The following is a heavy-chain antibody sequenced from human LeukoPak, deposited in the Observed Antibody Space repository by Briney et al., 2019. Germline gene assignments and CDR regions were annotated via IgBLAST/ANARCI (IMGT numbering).Heavy chain of an antibody. CDR1: GFTFSSYA. D-gene: IGHD3-22*01. CDR3: ARDLALNYYDSSGYYRPDAFDI. J-gene: IGHJ3*02. CDR2: ISYDGSNK. V-gene: IGHV3-30-3*01. Sequence: GGSLRLSCAASGFTFSSYAMHWVRQAPGKGLEWVAVISYDGSNKYYADSVKGRFTISRDNSKNTLYLQMNSLRAEDTAVYYCARDLALNYYDSSGYYRPDAFDIWGQGTMATVSS.